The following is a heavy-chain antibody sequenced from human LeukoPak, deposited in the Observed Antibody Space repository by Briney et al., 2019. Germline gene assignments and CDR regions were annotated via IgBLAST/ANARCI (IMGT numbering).Heavy chain of an antibody. CDR2: IYYSGNT. CDR3: ARDREYSQYYDFWSGYYNGDAFDI. J-gene: IGHJ3*02. V-gene: IGHV4-39*02. CDR1: GGSISTSAYY. D-gene: IGHD3-3*01. Sequence: PSETPSLTCIVSGGSISTSAYYWGWIRQPPGEGLQWIGSIYYSGNTYYNSSLKSRVTISVDTSTSQFSLRLSSVTAADTAVYYCARDREYSQYYDFWSGYYNGDAFDIWGQGTMVTVSS.